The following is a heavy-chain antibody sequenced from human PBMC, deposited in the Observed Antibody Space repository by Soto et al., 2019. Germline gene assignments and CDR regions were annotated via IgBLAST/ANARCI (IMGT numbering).Heavy chain of an antibody. J-gene: IGHJ6*02. V-gene: IGHV3-23*01. CDR3: AKSDPDVDLGYYYYGMDV. D-gene: IGHD5-12*01. Sequence: GGSLRLSCAASGFTFSSYAMSWVRQAPGKGLELVSAISGSGGSTYYADSVKGRFTISRDNSKNTLYLQMNSLRAEDTAVYYCAKSDPDVDLGYYYYGMDVWGQGTKVTVYS. CDR2: ISGSGGST. CDR1: GFTFSSYA.